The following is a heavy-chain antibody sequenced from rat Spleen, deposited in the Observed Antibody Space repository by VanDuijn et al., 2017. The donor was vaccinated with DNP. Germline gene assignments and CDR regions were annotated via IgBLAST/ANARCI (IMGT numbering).Heavy chain of an antibody. CDR2: ISTTDDFT. Sequence: EVQLVESGGGLVQPGRSMKLSCAASGFAFSSFSMAWVRQSTKGLEWVATISTTDDFTYYRDSVKGRFTISRDDAKSTLYLQMNSLRSEDTATYYCARRDTFYYFDYWGQGVMVTVSS. J-gene: IGHJ2*01. D-gene: IGHD2-2*01. V-gene: IGHV5-46*01. CDR1: GFAFSSFS. CDR3: ARRDTFYYFDY.